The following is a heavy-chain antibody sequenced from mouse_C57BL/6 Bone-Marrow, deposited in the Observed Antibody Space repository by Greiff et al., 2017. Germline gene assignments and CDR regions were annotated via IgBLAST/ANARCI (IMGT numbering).Heavy chain of an antibody. CDR2: INPNNGGT. D-gene: IGHD1-1*01. CDR3: GYGSSEYYFDY. Sequence: EVQLQQSGPELVKPGASVKISCKASGYTFTDYYMNWVKQSHGKSLEWIGDINPNNGGTSYNQKFKGKATLTVDKSSSTAYMELRSLTSEDSAVYDCGYGSSEYYFDYWGQGTTLTVSS. V-gene: IGHV1-26*01. J-gene: IGHJ2*01. CDR1: GYTFTDYY.